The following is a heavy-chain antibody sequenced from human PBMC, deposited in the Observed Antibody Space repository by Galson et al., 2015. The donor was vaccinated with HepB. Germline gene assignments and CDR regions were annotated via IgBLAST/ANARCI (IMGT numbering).Heavy chain of an antibody. Sequence: SLRLSCAASGFTFSSYSMNWVRQAPGKGLEWVSSISSSSSYIYYADSVKGRFTISRDNAKNSLYLQMNSLRAEDTAVYYCAREMGDCSSTSCSSPYYYYYGMDVWGQGTTVTVSS. V-gene: IGHV3-21*01. CDR3: AREMGDCSSTSCSSPYYYYYGMDV. CDR1: GFTFSSYS. J-gene: IGHJ6*02. D-gene: IGHD2-2*01. CDR2: ISSSSSYI.